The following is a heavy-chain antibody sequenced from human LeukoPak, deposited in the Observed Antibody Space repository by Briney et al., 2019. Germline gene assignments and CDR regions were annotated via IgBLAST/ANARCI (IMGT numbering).Heavy chain of an antibody. V-gene: IGHV4-39*01. Sequence: PSETLSLTCTVSDGSISSSSYYWGWIRQPPGKGLEWIGSIYYTGSTYYNPSLKSRVTISVDTSKSQFYLKLSSVTAADTAVYYCARRGYYDGYFHHWGQGTLVTVSS. D-gene: IGHD3-22*01. CDR2: IYYTGST. CDR1: DGSISSSSYY. J-gene: IGHJ1*01. CDR3: ARRGYYDGYFHH.